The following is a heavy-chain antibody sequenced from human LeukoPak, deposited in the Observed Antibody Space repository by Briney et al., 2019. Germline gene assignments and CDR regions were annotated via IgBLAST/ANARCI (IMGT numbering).Heavy chain of an antibody. CDR3: ARLGWLYGSGSMNWFDP. Sequence: GGSLRLSCAASGFTFGIYAMNWVRQAPGKGLEWVSYIGPSGSNIYYADSVKGRFTISRDNAKDSLYLQMNSLRAEDTAVYYCARLGWLYGSGSMNWFDPWGQGTLVTVSS. V-gene: IGHV3-48*01. D-gene: IGHD3-10*01. CDR1: GFTFGIYA. CDR2: IGPSGSNI. J-gene: IGHJ5*02.